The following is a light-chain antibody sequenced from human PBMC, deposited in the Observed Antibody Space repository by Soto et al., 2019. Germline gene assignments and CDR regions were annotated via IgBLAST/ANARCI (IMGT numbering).Light chain of an antibody. CDR2: GAS. CDR1: RSVSSN. J-gene: IGKJ5*01. V-gene: IGKV3-15*01. Sequence: IVMTQSPATLSVSPGERATLSCRASRSVSSNLAWYQQKPGQAPRLLIYGASTRATGIPARFSGSGSGTEFTLTISSLQSEDFATYYCQQLHGYPITFGQGTRLEI. CDR3: QQLHGYPIT.